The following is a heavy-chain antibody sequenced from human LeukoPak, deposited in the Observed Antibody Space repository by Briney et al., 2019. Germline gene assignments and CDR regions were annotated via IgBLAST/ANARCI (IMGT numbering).Heavy chain of an antibody. CDR3: ARGLRSYYMDV. Sequence: SETLSLTCTVSGGSIRSYWSWIRQPAGKGLEWIGRIYSSGTTNYNPSLKSRVTISVDTSKNQFSLKLSSVTAADTAVYYCARGLRSYYMDVWGKGTTVTVSS. V-gene: IGHV4-4*07. CDR2: IYSSGTT. CDR1: GGSIRSY. J-gene: IGHJ6*03.